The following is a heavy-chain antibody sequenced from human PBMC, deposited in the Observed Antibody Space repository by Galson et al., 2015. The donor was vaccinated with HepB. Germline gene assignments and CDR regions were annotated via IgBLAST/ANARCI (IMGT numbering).Heavy chain of an antibody. CDR2: IYYSGTT. V-gene: IGHV4-39*01. J-gene: IGHJ5*02. CDR3: ARRTFNFFDP. D-gene: IGHD2/OR15-2a*01. Sequence: ETLSLTCTISGGSISGSTDFWGWIRLPPGKRLEWIGLIYYSGTTHSNPSLKSRVIISVDTSRNQFSLRLKSPTAADTAIYYCARRTFNFFDPWSQGARVTVSS. CDR1: GGSISGSTDF.